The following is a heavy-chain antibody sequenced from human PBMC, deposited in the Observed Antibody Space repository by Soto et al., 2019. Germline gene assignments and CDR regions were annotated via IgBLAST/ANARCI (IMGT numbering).Heavy chain of an antibody. CDR2: IIPILGIA. D-gene: IGHD2-2*01. Sequence: QVQLVQSGAEVKKPGSSVKVSCKASGGTFSSYTISWVRQAPGQGLEWMGRIIPILGIANYAQKFQGRVTITADKSTSTAYMELSSLRSEDTAVYYSASEDIVVVPAAMDYWGQGTLVTVSS. CDR3: ASEDIVVVPAAMDY. CDR1: GGTFSSYT. J-gene: IGHJ4*02. V-gene: IGHV1-69*02.